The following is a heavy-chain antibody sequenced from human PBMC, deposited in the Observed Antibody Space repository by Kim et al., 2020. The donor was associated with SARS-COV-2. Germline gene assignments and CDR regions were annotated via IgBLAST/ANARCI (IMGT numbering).Heavy chain of an antibody. CDR3: AKRPNYYDSNNYYCDY. CDR2: ISGSGGST. V-gene: IGHV3-23*01. J-gene: IGHJ4*02. D-gene: IGHD3-22*01. Sequence: GGSLRLSCAASGFTFSSYAMTWVRQAPGKGLEWVSGISGSGGSTYHADSVKGRFTISRDNSKNTLNLQMNSLRVEDTAIYYCAKRPNYYDSNNYYCDYWGQGTQVTVSS. CDR1: GFTFSSYA.